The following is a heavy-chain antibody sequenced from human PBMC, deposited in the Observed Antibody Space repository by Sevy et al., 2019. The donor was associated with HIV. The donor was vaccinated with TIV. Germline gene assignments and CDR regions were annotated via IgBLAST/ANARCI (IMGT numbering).Heavy chain of an antibody. CDR3: ARGGWDYSSGWYYGMDV. CDR2: INHSGST. Sequence: SETLSLTCAVYGGSFSGYYWSWIRQPPGKGLEWIGEINHSGSTNYSPSLKSRVTISIDTSKNQFSLKLSSVTAADTAVYYCARGGWDYSSGWYYGMDVWGQGTTVTVSS. CDR1: GGSFSGYY. J-gene: IGHJ6*02. D-gene: IGHD6-19*01. V-gene: IGHV4-34*01.